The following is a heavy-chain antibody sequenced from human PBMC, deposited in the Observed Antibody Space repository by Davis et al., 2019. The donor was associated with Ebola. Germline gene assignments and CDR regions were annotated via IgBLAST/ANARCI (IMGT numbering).Heavy chain of an antibody. V-gene: IGHV1-18*01. J-gene: IGHJ3*02. CDR1: GYTFSSYG. CDR3: TTPGGQDSGYDVFDI. D-gene: IGHD5-12*01. Sequence: AASVKVSCKASGYTFSSYGISWVRQAPGQGLEWMGWISGYEDNTNYAPRFQGRITLTKDRATSTVYMELRSLRSEDTALYYCTTPGGQDSGYDVFDIWGQGTMVTVSS. CDR2: ISGYEDNT.